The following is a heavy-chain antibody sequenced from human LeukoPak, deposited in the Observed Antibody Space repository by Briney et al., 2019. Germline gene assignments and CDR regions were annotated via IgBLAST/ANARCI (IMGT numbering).Heavy chain of an antibody. CDR2: LNSDGSDI. CDR3: TSGF. V-gene: IGHV3-21*01. CDR1: GSTFSSYT. J-gene: IGHJ4*02. Sequence: GGSLRLSCAASGSTFSSYTMNWVRQAPGKGLEWVSSLNSDGSDIYYADSVTGRFTISRDNAKNSLYLQMNSLTAEDTAVYYCTSGFWGQGTLVTVSS. D-gene: IGHD5-12*01.